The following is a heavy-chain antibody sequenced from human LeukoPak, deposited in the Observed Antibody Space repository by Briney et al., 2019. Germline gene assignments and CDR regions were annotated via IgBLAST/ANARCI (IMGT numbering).Heavy chain of an antibody. Sequence: SETLSLTCSVSGGSISSHCWGWIRRPPGKGLEWLGCIKYSGSTNYNPSLKSRVTISVDTSKNQFSLRLSSVTAADTAVYYSARLASGSYGPLTPFDYWGQGTLVTVSS. CDR3: ARLASGSYGPLTPFDY. D-gene: IGHD1-26*01. CDR2: IKYSGST. CDR1: GGSISSHC. V-gene: IGHV4-59*08. J-gene: IGHJ4*02.